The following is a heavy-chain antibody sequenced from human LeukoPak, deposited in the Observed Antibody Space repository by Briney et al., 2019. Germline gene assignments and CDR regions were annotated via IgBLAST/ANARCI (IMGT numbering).Heavy chain of an antibody. CDR1: GYTFTSYD. CDR2: MNPNSGNT. CDR3: ARGRKTGTLSDY. D-gene: IGHD1-7*01. Sequence: ASVKVSCKASGYTFTSYDINWVRQATGQGLEWMGWMNPNSGNTGYAQKIQGRVTMTRNTSISTAYMELSSLRSEDTAVYYCARGRKTGTLSDYWGQGTLVTVSS. V-gene: IGHV1-8*01. J-gene: IGHJ4*02.